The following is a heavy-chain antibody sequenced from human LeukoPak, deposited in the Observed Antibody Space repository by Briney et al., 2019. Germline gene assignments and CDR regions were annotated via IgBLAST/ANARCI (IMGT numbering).Heavy chain of an antibody. D-gene: IGHD5-18*01. J-gene: IGHJ6*03. Sequence: ASVKVSCKASGYTFTSYGISWVRQAPGQGLEWMGRISAYNGNTNYAQKLQGRVTMTTDTSTSTAYMELRSLRSDDTAVYYCARCHGRGYSYGYLYYYYYMDVWGKGTTVTVSS. V-gene: IGHV1-18*01. CDR2: ISAYNGNT. CDR1: GYTFTSYG. CDR3: ARCHGRGYSYGYLYYYYYMDV.